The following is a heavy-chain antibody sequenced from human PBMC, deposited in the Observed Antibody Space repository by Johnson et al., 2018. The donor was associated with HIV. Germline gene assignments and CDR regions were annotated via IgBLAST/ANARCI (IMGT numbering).Heavy chain of an antibody. CDR1: GFTFSSYG. CDR2: IRYDGSNK. D-gene: IGHD5-24*01. CDR3: ARAIGDGYPGMKAFDI. Sequence: QVQLVESGGGVVQPGGSLRLSCAASGFTFSSYGMHWVRQAPGKGLEWVAFIRYDGSNKYYSDSVKGRFTISRDNAKNSLYLQMNSLRAEDTAVYYCARAIGDGYPGMKAFDIWGQGTMVTVSS. V-gene: IGHV3-30*02. J-gene: IGHJ3*02.